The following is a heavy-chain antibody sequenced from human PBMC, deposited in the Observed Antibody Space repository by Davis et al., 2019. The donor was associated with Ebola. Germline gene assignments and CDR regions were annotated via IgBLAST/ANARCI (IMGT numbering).Heavy chain of an antibody. D-gene: IGHD3-10*01. Sequence: ASVKVSCKASGYTFTDYLMHWVRQAPGQGLGWMGLINPSIGNTSLAQKFQGRVILTRDTSTSIVHMDLSSLKSDDTAMYYCASGEFVDFWGQGTLVTVSS. CDR2: INPSIGNT. CDR3: ASGEFVDF. J-gene: IGHJ4*02. V-gene: IGHV1-46*01. CDR1: GYTFTDYL.